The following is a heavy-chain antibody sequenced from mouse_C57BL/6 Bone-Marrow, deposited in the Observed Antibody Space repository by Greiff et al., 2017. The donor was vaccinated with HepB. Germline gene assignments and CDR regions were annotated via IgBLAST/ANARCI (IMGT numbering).Heavy chain of an antibody. CDR2: ISSGSSTI. CDR3: AREGKNYVSAMDY. Sequence: EVMLVESGGGLVKPGGSLKLSCAASGFTFSDYGMHWVRQAPEKGLEWVAYISSGSSTIYYADTVKGRFTISRDNAKNTLFLQMTSLRSEDTAMYYCAREGKNYVSAMDYWGQGTSVTVSS. CDR1: GFTFSDYG. J-gene: IGHJ4*01. D-gene: IGHD1-1*01. V-gene: IGHV5-17*01.